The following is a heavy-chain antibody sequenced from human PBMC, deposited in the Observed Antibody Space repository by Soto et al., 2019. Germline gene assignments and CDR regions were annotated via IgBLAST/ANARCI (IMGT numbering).Heavy chain of an antibody. V-gene: IGHV3-23*01. D-gene: IGHD1-26*01. CDR2: ISVSGGST. J-gene: IGHJ4*02. CDR3: AKRPRALLTFDY. CDR1: GFTFSSYA. Sequence: GGSLRLSCAASGFTFSSYAMSWVRQAPGKGLEWVSGISVSGGSTYHADSVKGRFTISRDNSKNTLYLQMNSLRAEDTAIYYCAKRPRALLTFDYWGQGTLVTVSS.